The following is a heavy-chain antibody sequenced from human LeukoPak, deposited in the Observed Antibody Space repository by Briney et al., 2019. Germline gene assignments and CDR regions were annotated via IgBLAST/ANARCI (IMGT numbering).Heavy chain of an antibody. J-gene: IGHJ5*02. V-gene: IGHV3-9*01. CDR3: AKDIVSTSSNWFDP. D-gene: IGHD2-2*01. CDR1: GFTFDDYA. CDR2: ISWNSGSI. Sequence: GGSLRLSCAASGFTFDDYAMHWVRQAPGKGLAWVSGISWNSGSIGYADSVKGRFTISRDNAKNSLYLQMNSLRAEDAALYYCAKDIVSTSSNWFDPCGQGTLVTVSS.